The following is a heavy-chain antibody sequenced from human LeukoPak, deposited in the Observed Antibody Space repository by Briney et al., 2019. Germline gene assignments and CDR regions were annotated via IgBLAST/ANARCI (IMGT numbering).Heavy chain of an antibody. Sequence: GGSLRLSCAASGFTFSAYSMNWVRQAPGKGLEWVAYISGGGGTIYYADSVKGRFTISRDNAKNSLYLQMNSLRAEDTAVYYCARRYFDSWGQGTLVTVSS. CDR1: GFTFSAYS. CDR2: ISGGGGTI. CDR3: ARRYFDS. J-gene: IGHJ4*02. V-gene: IGHV3-48*01.